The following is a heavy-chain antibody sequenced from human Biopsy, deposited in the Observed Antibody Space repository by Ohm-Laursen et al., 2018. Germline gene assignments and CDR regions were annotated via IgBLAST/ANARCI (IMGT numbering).Heavy chain of an antibody. J-gene: IGHJ6*02. D-gene: IGHD1-26*01. Sequence: SLRPSCAAFGFTFSIYAIHWVRQAPGQGLEHVAAINSNGGTTYYVNSVKGRFTISRDNSKNTVSLQIGSLRSEDMAVYYCARGNSENNYYFAMDVWGQGTAVTVSS. CDR1: GFTFSIYA. CDR2: INSNGGTT. V-gene: IGHV3-64*01. CDR3: ARGNSENNYYFAMDV.